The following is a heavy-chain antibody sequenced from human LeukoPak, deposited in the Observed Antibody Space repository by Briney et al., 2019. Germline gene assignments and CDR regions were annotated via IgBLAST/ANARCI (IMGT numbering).Heavy chain of an antibody. CDR2: IYAIGTT. CDR1: GFSVSSSY. V-gene: IGHV3-66*01. CDR3: ARGSVTATIQLDN. D-gene: IGHD5-24*01. J-gene: IGHJ4*02. Sequence: GGDLRLYGTASGFSVSSSYMSWLRQGPGHGLEGVSFIYAIGTTYYADSLKGRFTISRDNSKNTGYLQMNSLRAEDTAMYYCARGSVTATIQLDNWGQGTLVTVSS.